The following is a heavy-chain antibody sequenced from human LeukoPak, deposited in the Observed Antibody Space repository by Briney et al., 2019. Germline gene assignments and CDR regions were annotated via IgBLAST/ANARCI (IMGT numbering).Heavy chain of an antibody. J-gene: IGHJ4*02. V-gene: IGHV4-59*01. CDR1: GGSISSYY. CDR2: IYDSRST. Sequence: SETLSLTCTVSGGSISSYYWTWIRQPPGKGLEWIGYIYDSRSTNYNSSLKSRVTISVDTSKSQLSLKLSSVIASDTAVYYCARGSGARDNSGYRFDYWGQGTLVTVSS. D-gene: IGHD3-22*01. CDR3: ARGSGARDNSGYRFDY.